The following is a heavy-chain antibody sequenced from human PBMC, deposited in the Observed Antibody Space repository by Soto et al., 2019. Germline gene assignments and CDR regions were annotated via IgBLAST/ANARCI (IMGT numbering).Heavy chain of an antibody. CDR3: ANDFDY. CDR2: ISYDGSNK. Sequence: QVQLVESGGGVVQPGRSLRLSCAASGFTFSSYAMHWVRQAPGKGLEWVAVISYDGSNKYYADSVKGRFTISRDNSKNTLYLQMNSLRAEDTAVYYCANDFDYWGQGTLVTVSS. CDR1: GFTFSSYA. J-gene: IGHJ4*02. V-gene: IGHV3-30*18.